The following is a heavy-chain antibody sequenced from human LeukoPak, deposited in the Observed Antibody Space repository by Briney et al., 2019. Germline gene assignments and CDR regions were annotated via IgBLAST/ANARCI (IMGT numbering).Heavy chain of an antibody. CDR3: ARAASSSSDY. J-gene: IGHJ4*02. CDR2: ISGSGGST. Sequence: GGSLRLSCAASGFSFNMYAMSWDRQAPGKGLEWVSAISGSGGSTYYADSVKGRFTISRDNSKNTLSLQMNSLRAEDTAVYFCARAASSSSDYWGQGTLVTVSS. D-gene: IGHD6-6*01. CDR1: GFSFNMYA. V-gene: IGHV3-23*01.